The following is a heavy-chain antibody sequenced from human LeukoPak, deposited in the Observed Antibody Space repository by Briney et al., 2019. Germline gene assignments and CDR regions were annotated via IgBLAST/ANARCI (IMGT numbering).Heavy chain of an antibody. CDR3: ARDTTYHYDSSGADGDAFDI. CDR1: GYTFTSYY. V-gene: IGHV1-46*01. J-gene: IGHJ3*02. CDR2: INPSGGST. Sequence: PRASVKVSCKASGYTFTSYYMHWVRQAPGQGLEWMGIINPSGGSTSYAQKFQGRVTMTRDMSTSTVYMELSSLRSEDTAVYYCARDTTYHYDSSGADGDAFDIWGQGTMVTVSS. D-gene: IGHD3-22*01.